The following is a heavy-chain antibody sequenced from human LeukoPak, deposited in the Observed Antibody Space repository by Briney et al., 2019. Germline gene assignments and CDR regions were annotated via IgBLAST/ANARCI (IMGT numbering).Heavy chain of an antibody. D-gene: IGHD3-10*01. CDR2: ISSSGGKT. J-gene: IGHJ4*02. V-gene: IGHV3-23*01. CDR3: AKDGRMPSLLWFGESPYYFDY. CDR1: GFTLSSYA. Sequence: PGGSLRLSCAASGFTLSSYAMSWVRQAPGKGLEWVSAISSSGGKTYYADSVKGRFTISRDNSKNTLYLQMNSLRAEDTAVYYCAKDGRMPSLLWFGESPYYFDYWGQGTLVTVSS.